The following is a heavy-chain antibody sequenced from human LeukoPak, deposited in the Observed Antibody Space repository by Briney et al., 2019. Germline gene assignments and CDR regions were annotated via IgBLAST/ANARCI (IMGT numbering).Heavy chain of an antibody. J-gene: IGHJ4*02. Sequence: ASVKVSCKASGGTFSSYYMHWVRQAPGQGLEWMGIINPSGGSTTYAQKFQGRVTMTRDTSTSTVYMELSSLRSEDTAVYFCARSTRVIPEDYWGQGTLVTVPS. D-gene: IGHD2-21*01. CDR3: ARSTRVIPEDY. CDR2: INPSGGST. V-gene: IGHV1-46*01. CDR1: GGTFSSYY.